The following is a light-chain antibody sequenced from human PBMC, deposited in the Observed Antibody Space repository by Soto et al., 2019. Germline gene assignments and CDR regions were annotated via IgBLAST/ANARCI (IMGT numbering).Light chain of an antibody. Sequence: DIQMTQSPSSLSAFVGDRVTITCQASQDISTYVNWYQQKPGKTPNLLIYAASNLETRVPSRFSGSVSVTKFTLTISRLQSEDIGTYYCQQYDNLPVTFGPGTKVNVK. CDR2: AAS. V-gene: IGKV1-33*01. J-gene: IGKJ3*01. CDR3: QQYDNLPVT. CDR1: QDISTY.